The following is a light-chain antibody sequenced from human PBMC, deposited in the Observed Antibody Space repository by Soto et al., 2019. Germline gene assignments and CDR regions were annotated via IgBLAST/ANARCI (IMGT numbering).Light chain of an antibody. CDR3: QQFNNYPIT. CDR2: DAS. Sequence: AIPSTQSPSSVSASVGDRVTIPCRASQGISSALAWYQQKPGKAPKLLIYDASSLESGVPSRFSGSGSGTDFTLTISSLQPEDFATYYCQQFNNYPITLGQGTRLEIK. J-gene: IGKJ5*01. V-gene: IGKV1D-13*01. CDR1: QGISSA.